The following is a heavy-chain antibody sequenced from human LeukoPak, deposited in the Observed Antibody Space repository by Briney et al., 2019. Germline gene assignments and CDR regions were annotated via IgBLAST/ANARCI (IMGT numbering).Heavy chain of an antibody. V-gene: IGHV3-23*01. Sequence: GGSLRLSCAVSGITVSNYGMSWVRQSPGKGLEWVAGISDSGGRTNYADSVKGRFTISRDNPKNTLYLQMNSLRAEDTAVYYCARDHGSSWYRGTVSFAFDIWGKGTTVTVSS. CDR2: ISDSGGRT. D-gene: IGHD6-13*01. J-gene: IGHJ6*03. CDR1: GITVSNYG. CDR3: ARDHGSSWYRGTVSFAFDI.